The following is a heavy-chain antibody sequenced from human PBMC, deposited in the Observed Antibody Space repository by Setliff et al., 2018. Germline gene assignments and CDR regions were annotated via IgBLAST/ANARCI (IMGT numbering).Heavy chain of an antibody. CDR2: IYHSGST. D-gene: IGHD2-15*01. Sequence: PSETLSLTCAVSGGSISSSNWWSWVRQPPGKGLEWIGEIYHSGSTNYNPSLKSRVTISVDKSKNQFSLKLSSVTAADTAVYYCARRHCSGGSCYSLNYFDYWGQGTLVTVSS. CDR1: GGSISSSNW. CDR3: ARRHCSGGSCYSLNYFDY. J-gene: IGHJ4*02. V-gene: IGHV4-4*02.